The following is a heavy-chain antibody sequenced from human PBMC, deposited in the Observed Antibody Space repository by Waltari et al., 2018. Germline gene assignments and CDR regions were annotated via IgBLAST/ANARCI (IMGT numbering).Heavy chain of an antibody. CDR3: AKAPVGSCNDASCYPLDN. D-gene: IGHD2-15*01. J-gene: IGHJ4*02. Sequence: EVQLLESGGGLVQPGGSLRLSCTASGFTFGHSAMTWVRQAPVKGLEWVASITGDGGNTYYIDSVKGRFTISRDNPQNTLYLQMNSLRAEDTAVYYCAKAPVGSCNDASCYPLDNWGQGTLVTASS. V-gene: IGHV3-23*01. CDR2: ITGDGGNT. CDR1: GFTFGHSA.